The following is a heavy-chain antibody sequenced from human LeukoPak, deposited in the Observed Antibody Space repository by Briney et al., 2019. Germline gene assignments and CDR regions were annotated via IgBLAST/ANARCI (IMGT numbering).Heavy chain of an antibody. CDR1: GGSISSGGYY. V-gene: IGHV4-31*03. D-gene: IGHD3-16*02. CDR2: IYYSGST. CDR3: ARGMITFGGIIVSRALNNFDY. Sequence: SETLSPTCTVSGGSISSGGYYWSWIRQHPGKGLEWIGYIYYSGSTYYNPSLKSRVTISVDTSKNQFSLKLSSVTAADTAVYYCARGMITFGGIIVSRALNNFDYWGQGTLVTVSS. J-gene: IGHJ4*02.